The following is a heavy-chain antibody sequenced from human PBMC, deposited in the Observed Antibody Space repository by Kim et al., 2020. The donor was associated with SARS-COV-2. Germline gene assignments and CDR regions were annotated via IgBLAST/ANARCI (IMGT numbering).Heavy chain of an antibody. D-gene: IGHD6-19*01. CDR3: ARDLFAAHIAVAGIDYYYYGMDV. CDR1: GFTFDSYE. CDR2: ISWNRCSI. Sequence: GGSKRLSCAASGFTFDSYEMNWVRPAPGKGLEWVSGISWNRCSIDFADSVKGRFTISRDNAKNSLYLQMISLRAENPAVYYCARDLFAAHIAVAGIDYYYYGMDVWGQGTTVTVSS. J-gene: IGHJ6*02. V-gene: IGHV3-48*03.